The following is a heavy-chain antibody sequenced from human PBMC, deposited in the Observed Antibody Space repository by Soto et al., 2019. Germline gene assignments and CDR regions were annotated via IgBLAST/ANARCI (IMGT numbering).Heavy chain of an antibody. CDR2: ISYDGSNK. J-gene: IGHJ5*02. CDR3: ARDVVDGDYPSAYWLDP. V-gene: IGHV3-30-3*01. Sequence: PGGSLRLSCAASGFTFSSYAMHWVRQAPGKGLEWVAVISYDGSNKYYADSVKGRFTISRDNSKNTLYLQMNSLRAEDTAVYYCARDVVDGDYPSAYWLDPWGQGTLVTVYS. CDR1: GFTFSSYA. D-gene: IGHD4-17*01.